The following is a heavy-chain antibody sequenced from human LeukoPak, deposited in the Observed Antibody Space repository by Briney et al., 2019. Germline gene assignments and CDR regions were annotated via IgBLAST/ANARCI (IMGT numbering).Heavy chain of an antibody. Sequence: GGSLRLSCAASGFTVSSNYMSWVRQAPGKGLEWVSVIYSGGSTYYADSVKGRFTISRDNSKNTLYLQMNSLRAEDTAVYYCARGGLVLRFLEWLLYGDAFDIWGQGTMVTVSS. J-gene: IGHJ3*02. D-gene: IGHD3-3*01. V-gene: IGHV3-53*05. CDR1: GFTVSSNY. CDR2: IYSGGST. CDR3: ARGGLVLRFLEWLLYGDAFDI.